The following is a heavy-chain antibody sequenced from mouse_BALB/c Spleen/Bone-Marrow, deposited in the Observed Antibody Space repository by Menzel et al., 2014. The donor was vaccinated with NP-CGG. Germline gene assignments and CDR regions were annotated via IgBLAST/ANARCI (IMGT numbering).Heavy chain of an antibody. J-gene: IGHJ4*01. V-gene: IGHV1S137*01. D-gene: IGHD2-14*01. Sequence: QVQLQQPGAELVRPGVSVKISCKGSGYTFTDYAIHWVKQSHAKSLEWIGLISGYYGDAIYNQKFKGKATMTVDKSSSTAYMDLARLTSEDSAIYYCARSGKVRNAMDYWGQGTSVTFSS. CDR2: ISGYYGDA. CDR3: ARSGKVRNAMDY. CDR1: GYTFTDYA.